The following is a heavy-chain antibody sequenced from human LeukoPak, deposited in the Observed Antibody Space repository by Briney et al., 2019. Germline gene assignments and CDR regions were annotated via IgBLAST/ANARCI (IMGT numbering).Heavy chain of an antibody. CDR1: GGSISSYY. D-gene: IGHD2-2*01. CDR3: ARHRCSSTSCYHMDV. J-gene: IGHJ6*03. CDR2: IYYSGST. V-gene: IGHV4-59*01. Sequence: SETLSLTCTVSGGSISSYYWSWIRQPPGKGLEWIGYIYYSGSTNYNPSLKSRVTISVDTSKNQFSLKLSSVTAADTAVYYCARHRCSSTSCYHMDVWGKGTTVTISS.